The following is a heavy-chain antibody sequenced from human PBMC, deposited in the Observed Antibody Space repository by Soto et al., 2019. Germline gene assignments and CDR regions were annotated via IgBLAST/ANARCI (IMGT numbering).Heavy chain of an antibody. CDR3: ARGNGGYGDWFDP. CDR2: IYYSGST. CDR1: GGSIISSSHY. J-gene: IGHJ5*02. D-gene: IGHD5-12*01. V-gene: IGHV4-61*01. Sequence: SETLSLTCTVSGGSIISSSHYWTWIRQPPGKGLEWIGYIYYSGSTNYNPSLKSRVTISVDTSKNQFSLKLSSVTAADTAVYYCARGNGGYGDWFDPWGQGTLVTV.